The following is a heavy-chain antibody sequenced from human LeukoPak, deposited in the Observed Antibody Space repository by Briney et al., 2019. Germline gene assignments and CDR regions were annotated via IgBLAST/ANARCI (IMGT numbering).Heavy chain of an antibody. CDR3: ALESRRLVRDRPGPRSIDH. V-gene: IGHV1-24*01. Sequence: ASVKVSCKVSGYTLTELSMHWVRQAPGKGLEWMGGFDPEDGETIYAQRFQGRVIMTEDTSPDTAYMELSSMRSDDTAMYYCALESRRLVRDRPGPRSIDHWGQGTLVTVSS. D-gene: IGHD2-21*01. CDR1: GYTLTELS. CDR2: FDPEDGET. J-gene: IGHJ4*02.